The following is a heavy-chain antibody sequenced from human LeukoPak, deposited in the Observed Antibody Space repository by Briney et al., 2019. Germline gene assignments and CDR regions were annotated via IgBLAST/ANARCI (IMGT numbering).Heavy chain of an antibody. Sequence: ASVKVSCKVSGYTLTELSMHWVPQAPGKGLEWMGGFDPEDGETIYAQKFQGRVTMAEDTSTDTAYMELSSLRSEDTAVYYCVTSPPGGSYSDYWGQGTLVTVSS. D-gene: IGHD1-26*01. V-gene: IGHV1-24*01. J-gene: IGHJ4*02. CDR3: VTSPPGGSYSDY. CDR2: FDPEDGET. CDR1: GYTLTELS.